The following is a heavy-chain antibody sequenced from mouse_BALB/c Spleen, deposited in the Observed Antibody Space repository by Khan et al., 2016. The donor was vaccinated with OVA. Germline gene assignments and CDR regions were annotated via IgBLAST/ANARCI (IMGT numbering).Heavy chain of an antibody. Sequence: QSGAELVKTGASVKLSCKASGYTFSSYYLYWVKQRPGQGLEWIGEINPNNGGSNFHEKFKSKATLTVDKSSYTAYMQLSSLTSEDSAVYYCTRSGYGAFAYWGQGTLVTVSA. D-gene: IGHD1-1*02. J-gene: IGHJ3*01. V-gene: IGHV1S81*02. CDR3: TRSGYGAFAY. CDR1: GYTFSSYY. CDR2: INPNNGGS.